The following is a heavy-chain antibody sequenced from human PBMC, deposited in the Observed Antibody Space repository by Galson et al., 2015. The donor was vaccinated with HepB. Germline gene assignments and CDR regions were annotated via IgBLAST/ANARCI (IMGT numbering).Heavy chain of an antibody. J-gene: IGHJ6*02. CDR1: GFSFSDFY. V-gene: IGHV3-11*01. CDR2: ISGSGKRV. D-gene: IGHD3-22*01. CDR3: AREGYDSNYYGMDV. Sequence: SLRLSCAASGFSFSDFYMSWIRQAPGKGLEWLSYISGSGKRVAYADSVKGRFTISRDNAKESVDLQVNSLRAEDTAVYYCAREGYDSNYYGMDVWGQGTTVTVSS.